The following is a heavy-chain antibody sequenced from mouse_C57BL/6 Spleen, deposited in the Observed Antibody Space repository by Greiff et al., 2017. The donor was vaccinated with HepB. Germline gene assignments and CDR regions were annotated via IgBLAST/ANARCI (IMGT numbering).Heavy chain of an antibody. CDR1: GYTFTSYW. V-gene: IGHV1-64*01. J-gene: IGHJ1*03. CDR3: ARRANWDGFDV. Sequence: VKLQQPGAELVKPGASVKLSCKASGYTFTSYWMHWVKQRPGQGLEWIGMIHPNSGSTNYNEKFKSKATLTVDKSSSTAYMQLSSLTSEDSAVYYCARRANWDGFDVWGTGTTVTVSS. D-gene: IGHD4-1*01. CDR2: IHPNSGST.